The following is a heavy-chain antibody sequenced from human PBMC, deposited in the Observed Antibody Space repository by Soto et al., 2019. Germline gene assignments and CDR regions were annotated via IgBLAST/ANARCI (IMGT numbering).Heavy chain of an antibody. CDR3: ASVPIWCGSSSCYTGGFDS. Sequence: EVQLLDSGGGWVQPGGSLRLSCVASGFVFSDYAMSWVRQAPGKGLEWVSAISAGGSDTYYADSVKGRFTVSRVNSKNTLYLQMNTRRAEATAIYSSASVPIWCGSSSCYTGGFDSWGQGTLVTVSS. CDR1: GFVFSDYA. J-gene: IGHJ4*02. CDR2: ISAGGSDT. D-gene: IGHD2-2*01. V-gene: IGHV3-23*01.